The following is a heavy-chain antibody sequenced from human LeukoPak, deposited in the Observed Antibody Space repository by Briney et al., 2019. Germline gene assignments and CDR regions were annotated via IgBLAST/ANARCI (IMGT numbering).Heavy chain of an antibody. CDR2: INPNSGGT. J-gene: IGHJ6*03. D-gene: IGHD5-18*01. CDR1: GYTFTGYY. Sequence: ASVKVSCKASGYTFTGYYMHWGRQAPGQRLEWMGWINPNSGGTNYAQKFQGRVTMTRDTSISTAYMELSRLRSDDTAVYDCARDLRGYSYGYHYYYYMDVWGKGTTVTVSS. V-gene: IGHV1-2*02. CDR3: ARDLRGYSYGYHYYYYMDV.